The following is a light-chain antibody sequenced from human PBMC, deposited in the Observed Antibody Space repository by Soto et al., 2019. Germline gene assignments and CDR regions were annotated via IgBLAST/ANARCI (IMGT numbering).Light chain of an antibody. CDR1: QNAANY. V-gene: IGKV3-15*01. J-gene: IGKJ1*01. CDR3: QQYDDWSWT. CDR2: GAS. Sequence: EIVLTQSPATVSSSSGERATLSCRASQNAANYLDWYQQKPGQAPRLLIYGASIRAAGIPARFTGSESGTEFTLSISSLQSEDFAVYYCQQYDDWSWTLGHGTKVDIK.